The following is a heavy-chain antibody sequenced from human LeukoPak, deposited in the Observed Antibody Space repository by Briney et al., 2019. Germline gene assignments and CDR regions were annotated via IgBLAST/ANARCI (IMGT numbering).Heavy chain of an antibody. CDR2: INPNSGGT. Sequence: ASVKVSCKASGYTFTGYYMHWVRQAPGQGLEWMGWINPNSGGTNYAQKFQGRVTMTRDTSISTAYMELSRLRSDDTAVYYCARWGSVGYSGYDLFDSWGQGTLVTVSS. D-gene: IGHD5-12*01. J-gene: IGHJ4*02. CDR3: ARWGSVGYSGYDLFDS. V-gene: IGHV1-2*02. CDR1: GYTFTGYY.